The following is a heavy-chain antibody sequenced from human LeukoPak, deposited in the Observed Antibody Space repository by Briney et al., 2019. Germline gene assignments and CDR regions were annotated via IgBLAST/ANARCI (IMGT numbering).Heavy chain of an antibody. V-gene: IGHV1-18*01. Sequence: GASVKVSCKASGYTFTSYGISWVRQAPGQGLEWMGWISAYNGNTNYAQKLRGRVTMTTDTSTSTAYMELRSLGSDDTAVYYCARDLTDLVYYMDVWGKGTTVTVSS. D-gene: IGHD2-8*02. CDR2: ISAYNGNT. CDR3: ARDLTDLVYYMDV. J-gene: IGHJ6*03. CDR1: GYTFTSYG.